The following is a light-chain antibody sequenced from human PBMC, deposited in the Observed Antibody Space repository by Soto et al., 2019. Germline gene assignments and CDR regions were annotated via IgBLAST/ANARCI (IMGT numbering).Light chain of an antibody. CDR3: QPSYNTPLT. J-gene: IGKJ1*01. V-gene: IGKV1-39*01. Sequence: IEVTQSPSSLAASLGDRVTITCRASQTSFTYVNWYRQKSGAAPELLIYDASTLQSGVPSRFRGGASGTDFTLTISSLQLDDFATYYCQPSYNTPLTFGQGTKVDI. CDR2: DAS. CDR1: QTSFTY.